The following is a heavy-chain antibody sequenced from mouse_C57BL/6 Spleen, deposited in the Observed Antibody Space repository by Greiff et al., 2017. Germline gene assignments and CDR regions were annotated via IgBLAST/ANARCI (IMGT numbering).Heavy chain of an antibody. J-gene: IGHJ3*01. CDR3: ARSGYYDDAY. CDR2: IYPGSGST. Sequence: QVHVKQPGAELVKPGASVKMSCKASGYTFTSYWITWVKQRPGQGLEWIGDIYPGSGSTNYNEKFKSKATLTVDTSSSTAYMQLSSLTSEDSAVYYCARSGYYDDAYWGQGTLVTVSA. V-gene: IGHV1-55*01. D-gene: IGHD2-3*01. CDR1: GYTFTSYW.